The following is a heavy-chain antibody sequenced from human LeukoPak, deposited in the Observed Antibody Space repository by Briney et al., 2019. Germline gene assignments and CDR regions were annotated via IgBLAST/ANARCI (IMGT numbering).Heavy chain of an antibody. D-gene: IGHD2-2*01. CDR1: GGSISSYY. CDR3: ARSPRYCSSTSCYRGYFQH. J-gene: IGHJ1*01. CDR2: IYYSGST. Sequence: SETLSLTCTVSGGSISSYYWSWIRQPPGKGLEWIGYIYYSGSTNYNPSLKSRVTISVDTSKNQFSLKLSSVTAADTAVYYCARSPRYCSSTSCYRGYFQHWGQGTLVTVSS. V-gene: IGHV4-59*01.